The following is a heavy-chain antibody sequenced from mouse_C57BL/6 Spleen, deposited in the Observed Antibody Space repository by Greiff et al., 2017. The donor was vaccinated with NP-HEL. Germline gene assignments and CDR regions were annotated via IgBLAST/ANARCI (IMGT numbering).Heavy chain of an antibody. J-gene: IGHJ2*01. D-gene: IGHD1-1*01. CDR3: ARGEYGSPFDY. V-gene: IGHV1-80*01. Sequence: VQLQQSGAELVKPGASVKISCKASGYAFSSYWMNWVKQRPGKGLEWIGQIYPGDGDTNYNGKFKGKATLTADKSSSTAYMQLSSLTSEDSAVYFCARGEYGSPFDYWGQGTTLTVSS. CDR2: IYPGDGDT. CDR1: GYAFSSYW.